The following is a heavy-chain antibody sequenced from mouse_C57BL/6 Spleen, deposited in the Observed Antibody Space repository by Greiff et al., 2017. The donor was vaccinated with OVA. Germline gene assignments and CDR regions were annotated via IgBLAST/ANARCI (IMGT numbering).Heavy chain of an antibody. V-gene: IGHV2-2*01. CDR3: ARVYYDGAMDY. D-gene: IGHD2-4*01. Sequence: QVQLKESGPGLVQPSQSLSITCTVSGFSLTSYGVHWVRQSPGKGLEWLGVIWSGGSTDYNAAFISRLSISKDNSKSQVFFKMNSLQADDTAIYYCARVYYDGAMDYWGQGTSVTVSS. CDR1: GFSLTSYG. J-gene: IGHJ4*01. CDR2: IWSGGST.